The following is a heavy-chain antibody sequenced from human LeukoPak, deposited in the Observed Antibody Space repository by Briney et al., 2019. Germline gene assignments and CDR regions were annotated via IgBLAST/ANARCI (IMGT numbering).Heavy chain of an antibody. Sequence: SETLSLTCTVSGGSISSYYWSWIRQPPGKGLEWIGYFHYSGSTNYNPSLKSRVTISVDTSKNQFSLKLSSVTAADTAVYHCARTTEGYCRGRSCYSYYYYMDVWGKGTTVTVSS. CDR3: ARTTEGYCRGRSCYSYYYYMDV. CDR1: GGSISSYY. D-gene: IGHD2-15*01. CDR2: FHYSGST. V-gene: IGHV4-59*01. J-gene: IGHJ6*03.